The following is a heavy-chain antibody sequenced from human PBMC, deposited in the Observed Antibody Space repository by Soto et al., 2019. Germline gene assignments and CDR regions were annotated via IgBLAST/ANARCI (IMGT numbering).Heavy chain of an antibody. J-gene: IGHJ5*02. D-gene: IGHD5-12*01. Sequence: QVQLVQSGAEVKKPGSSVKVSCKASGGTFSSYAISWVRQAPGQGLEWMGGIIPIFGTANYAQKFQGRVTITADESTSTAYMELSSLRSEDTTVYYCARVTYRDGYNYNWFDPWGQGTLVTVSS. CDR2: IIPIFGTA. CDR3: ARVTYRDGYNYNWFDP. CDR1: GGTFSSYA. V-gene: IGHV1-69*01.